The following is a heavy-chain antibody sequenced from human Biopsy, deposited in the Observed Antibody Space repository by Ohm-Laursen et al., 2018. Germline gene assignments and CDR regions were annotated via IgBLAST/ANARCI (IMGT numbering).Heavy chain of an antibody. CDR3: VGGQRGPPIGVTVPGDAFDL. D-gene: IGHD2/OR15-2a*01. CDR1: GVTFATYA. J-gene: IGHJ3*01. CDR2: RIPYFNTI. V-gene: IGHV1-69*13. Sequence: SVKVSCKASGVTFATYAFGWVRQAPGQGLEWMGGRIPYFNTIYYARNFQDRAVITADRSARTTDMQLSGLRPDDTAVYYYVGGQRGPPIGVTVPGDAFDLWGPGTMVTVSP.